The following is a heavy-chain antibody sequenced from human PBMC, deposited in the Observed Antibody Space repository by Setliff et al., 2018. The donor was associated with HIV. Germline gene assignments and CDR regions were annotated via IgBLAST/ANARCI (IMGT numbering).Heavy chain of an antibody. CDR3: ARFARDPTD. Sequence: PSETLSLTCTVSGASITSSYWTWIRQSPGRGLEYLGYIYYSGDSNYSPSLKSRLSMSLDASTSQFSPRLNSLTAADTAMYYCARFARDPTDWGRGILVTVSS. J-gene: IGHJ4*02. CDR1: GASITSSY. CDR2: IYYSGDS. V-gene: IGHV4-59*08.